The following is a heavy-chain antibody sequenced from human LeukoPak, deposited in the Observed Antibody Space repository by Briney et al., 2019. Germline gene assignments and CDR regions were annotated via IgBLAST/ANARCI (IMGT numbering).Heavy chain of an antibody. J-gene: IGHJ5*02. CDR3: ARDCWNHGYNWFDP. CDR1: GGSLSSGGYY. D-gene: IGHD1-1*01. Sequence: PSETLSLTCTVSGGSLSSGGYYWSWIRQHPGKGLEWIGYIYYSGSTYYNPSLKSRVTISVDTSKNQFSLKLSSVTAADTAVYYCARDCWNHGYNWFDPWGQGTLVTVSS. CDR2: IYYSGST. V-gene: IGHV4-31*03.